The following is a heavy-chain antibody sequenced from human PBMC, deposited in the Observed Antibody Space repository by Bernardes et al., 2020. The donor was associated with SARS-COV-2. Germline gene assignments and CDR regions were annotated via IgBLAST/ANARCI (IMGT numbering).Heavy chain of an antibody. V-gene: IGHV4-59*01. CDR3: ARANYYASGSLSYFDY. CDR1: GGSISSYY. CDR2: IYYSGST. Sequence: TLSLTFTVSGGSISSYYWSWIRQPPGKGLEWIGYIYYSGSTNYNPSLKSRVTISVDTSKNQFSLKLSSVTAADTAVYYCARANYYASGSLSYFDYWGQGTLVTVSS. D-gene: IGHD3-10*01. J-gene: IGHJ4*02.